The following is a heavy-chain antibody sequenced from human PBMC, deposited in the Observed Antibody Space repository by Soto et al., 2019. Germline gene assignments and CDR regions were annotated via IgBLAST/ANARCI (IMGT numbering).Heavy chain of an antibody. CDR3: ARILDFWSRNGVFDI. D-gene: IGHD3-3*01. CDR1: GGSVTSVGYY. J-gene: IGHJ3*02. Sequence: QVQLQESGPGLVKPSQTLSLTCTVSGGSVTSVGYYWAWIRQHPGKGLEFIGHLYYSGTTYYNPSLRRRVTTSEYPSKNHFSLLLPSVTAAETDVYYWARILDFWSRNGVFDIWGQGTMVTVSS. CDR2: LYYSGTT. V-gene: IGHV4-31*03.